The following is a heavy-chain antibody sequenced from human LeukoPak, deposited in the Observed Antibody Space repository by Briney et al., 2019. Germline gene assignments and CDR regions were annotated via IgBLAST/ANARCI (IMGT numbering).Heavy chain of an antibody. CDR3: ARAKHLTMIVVVIKGFDP. CDR1: GFTFSSYG. CDR2: ISYDGSNK. Sequence: PGGSLRLSCAASGFTFSSYGMHWVRQAPGKGLEWVAFISYDGSNKYYADSVKGRFTISRDNSKNTLYLQMNSLRAEDTAVYYCARAKHLTMIVVVIKGFDPWGQGTLVTVSS. D-gene: IGHD3-22*01. J-gene: IGHJ5*02. V-gene: IGHV3-30*03.